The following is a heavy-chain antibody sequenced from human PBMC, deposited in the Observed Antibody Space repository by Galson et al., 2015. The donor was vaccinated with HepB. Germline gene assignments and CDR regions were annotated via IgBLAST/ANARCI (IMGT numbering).Heavy chain of an antibody. V-gene: IGHV3-48*04. D-gene: IGHD6-13*01. CDR2: TSSSSTTI. CDR1: GFTFSSYS. CDR3: ARDLTGYSSTWRRYWFFDL. J-gene: IGHJ2*01. Sequence: SLRLSCAASGFTFSSYSMNWVRQAPGKGLEWVSFTSSSSTTIYYADSAKGRFTISRDDAKNSLYLQMNSLRAEDTAVYYCARDLTGYSSTWRRYWFFDLWGRGTLVTVSS.